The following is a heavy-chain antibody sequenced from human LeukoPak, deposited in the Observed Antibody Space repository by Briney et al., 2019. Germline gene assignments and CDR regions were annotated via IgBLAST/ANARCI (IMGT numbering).Heavy chain of an antibody. D-gene: IGHD2-2*01. V-gene: IGHV4-59*01. J-gene: IGHJ4*02. CDR3: ARVYQSAECHFDY. CDR1: GGSIDSYY. Sequence: PSETLSLTCTVSGGSIDSYYWSWIRQPPGKGLEWIGYIYYTGSTEYHPSLKSRVTISLDTSKNQFSLKLTSVTAADTAVYYCARVYQSAECHFDYWGQGNLVSVSS. CDR2: IYYTGST.